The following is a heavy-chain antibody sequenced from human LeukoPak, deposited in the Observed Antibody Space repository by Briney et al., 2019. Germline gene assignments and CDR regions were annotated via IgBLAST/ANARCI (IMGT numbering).Heavy chain of an antibody. Sequence: PGGAVRLSCAASGWTFSMYWMSWVRQAPGKGLEGVANIKPDGSQKYYVDSVKGRFTISRDNAKNSLYLQMNSLRAEDTAVYYCANIYCSGGTCTYFDDWGQGTLVTVSS. D-gene: IGHD2-15*01. J-gene: IGHJ4*02. CDR3: ANIYCSGGTCTYFDD. CDR2: IKPDGSQK. V-gene: IGHV3-7*01. CDR1: GWTFSMYW.